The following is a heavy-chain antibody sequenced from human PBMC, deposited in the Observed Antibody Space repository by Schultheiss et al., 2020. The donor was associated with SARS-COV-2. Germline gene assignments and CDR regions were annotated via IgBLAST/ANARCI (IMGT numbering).Heavy chain of an antibody. J-gene: IGHJ3*02. CDR1: GGSFSGYY. V-gene: IGHV4-59*12. CDR3: ARDTVTTSCDAFDI. CDR2: ISYSGST. D-gene: IGHD4-17*01. Sequence: SETLSLTCAVYGGSFSGYYWSWIRQPPGKGLEWIGYISYSGSTDYNPSLKSRVTISVDTSKNQFSLKLGSLTAADTAVYYCARDTVTTSCDAFDIWGQGTMVTVSS.